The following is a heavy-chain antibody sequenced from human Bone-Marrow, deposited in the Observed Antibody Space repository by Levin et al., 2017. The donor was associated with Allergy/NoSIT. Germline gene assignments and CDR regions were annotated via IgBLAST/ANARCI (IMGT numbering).Heavy chain of an antibody. CDR2: ISGSSSYT. CDR1: GLTFSNYY. Sequence: NPGGSLRLSCAASGLTFSNYYMSWIRQAPGKGLEWVSYISGSSSYTKYADSVKGRFTISRDNAKNSLYLQMNSLRAEDTAVYYCASDSNLNGDFEHWGQGTLVTVSS. D-gene: IGHD4-17*01. J-gene: IGHJ1*01. CDR3: ASDSNLNGDFEH. V-gene: IGHV3-11*05.